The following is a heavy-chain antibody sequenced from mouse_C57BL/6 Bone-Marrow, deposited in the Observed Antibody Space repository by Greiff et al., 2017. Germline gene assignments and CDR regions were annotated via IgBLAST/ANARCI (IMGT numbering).Heavy chain of an antibody. D-gene: IGHD1-1*01. Sequence: EVQRVESGGDLVKPGGSLKLSCAASGFTFSSYGMSWVRQTPDKRLEWVATISSGGSYTYYPDSVKGRFTISRDNAKNTLYLQMSSLKSEDTAMYYCARQSDGSPHWYFDVWGTEATVTVSS. J-gene: IGHJ1*03. CDR3: ARQSDGSPHWYFDV. CDR1: GFTFSSYG. V-gene: IGHV5-6*01. CDR2: ISSGGSYT.